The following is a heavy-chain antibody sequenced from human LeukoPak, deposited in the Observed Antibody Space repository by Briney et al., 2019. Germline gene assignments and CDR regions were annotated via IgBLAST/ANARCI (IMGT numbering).Heavy chain of an antibody. D-gene: IGHD2-8*01. CDR1: GFTFSSYT. CDR2: INGNGGRT. Sequence: GGSLTLSCSASGFTFSSYTMYWVRQAPGKGLEWVSAINGNGGRTFDADSVKGRFTVSRDNSKNTLYLQMNSLRAEDTAIYYCAKAFCTNGVCYNYFDYGGQGTLVTVSS. V-gene: IGHV3-23*01. J-gene: IGHJ4*02. CDR3: AKAFCTNGVCYNYFDY.